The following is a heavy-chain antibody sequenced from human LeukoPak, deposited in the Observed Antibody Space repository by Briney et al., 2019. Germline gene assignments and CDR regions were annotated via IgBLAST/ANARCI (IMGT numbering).Heavy chain of an antibody. CDR3: ARVKGYDFWSGYYTPSPFDY. D-gene: IGHD3-3*01. CDR1: GGSISSGDYY. Sequence: SQTLSLTCTVSGGSISSGDYYWSWIRQPPGKGLEWIGYIYYSGSTYYNPSLKSRVTISVDTSKNQFSLKLSSVTAADTAVYYCARVKGYDFWSGYYTPSPFDYWGQGTLVTVSS. CDR2: IYYSGST. V-gene: IGHV4-30-4*08. J-gene: IGHJ4*02.